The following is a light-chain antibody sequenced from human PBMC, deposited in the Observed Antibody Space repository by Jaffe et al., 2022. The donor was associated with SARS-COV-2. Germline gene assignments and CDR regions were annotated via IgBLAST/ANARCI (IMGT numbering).Light chain of an antibody. J-gene: IGLJ2*01. V-gene: IGLV1-47*03. Sequence: QSVLTQPPSASGTPGQRVTLSCSGSSSNIGRDYVYWYQQLPGAAPKLLIYKSDQRSSGVPDRFSASKSGTSASLAISDVWSEDEADYYCAAWDASLSRLVFGGGTRLTVL. CDR2: KSD. CDR1: SSNIGRDY. CDR3: AAWDASLSRLV.